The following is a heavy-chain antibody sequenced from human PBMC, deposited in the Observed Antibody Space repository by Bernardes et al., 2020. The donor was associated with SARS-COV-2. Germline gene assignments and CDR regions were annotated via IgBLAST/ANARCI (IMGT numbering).Heavy chain of an antibody. V-gene: IGHV6-1*01. D-gene: IGHD3-10*01. CDR2: TFYRLKWHN. CDR3: TRESYGSGLSKWFDP. J-gene: IGHJ5*02. Sequence: LSLTCAISGDSVSTNSGSWTWIRQSPSRGLEWLGRTFYRLKWHNDYAISVKSRMTINADTSKNQFSLQLNSVTPEDTAVYYCTRESYGSGLSKWFDPWGQGTLVIVSS. CDR1: GDSVSTNSGS.